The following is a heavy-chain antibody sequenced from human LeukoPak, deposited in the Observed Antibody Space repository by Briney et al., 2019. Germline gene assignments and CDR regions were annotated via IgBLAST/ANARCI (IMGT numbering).Heavy chain of an antibody. Sequence: GGSLRLSCAASRFTFSNAWLSWVRQAPGMGLEWVSVISGSGGNTYYADSGKGRFTISRDNSKNTLYLQMISLRAEDTAVCYCAITEWLRFLQDWGQGTLVTVSS. D-gene: IGHD5-12*01. CDR3: AITEWLRFLQD. V-gene: IGHV3-23*01. CDR2: ISGSGGNT. CDR1: RFTFSNAW. J-gene: IGHJ1*01.